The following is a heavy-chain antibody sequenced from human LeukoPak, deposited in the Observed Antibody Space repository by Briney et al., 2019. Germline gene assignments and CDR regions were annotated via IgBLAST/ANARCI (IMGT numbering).Heavy chain of an antibody. CDR3: AKVDDSYRGGMDV. V-gene: IGHV3-30*18. CDR1: GFTFSSYG. CDR2: ISYDGNNK. J-gene: IGHJ6*02. Sequence: GGSLRLSCAASGFTFSSYGMHWVRQAPGKGLEWVAVISYDGNNKYYADSVKGRFTISRDNSKNTLSLQMNSLRAEDTAMYYCAKVDDSYRGGMDVWGQGTTVTVSS. D-gene: IGHD5-18*01.